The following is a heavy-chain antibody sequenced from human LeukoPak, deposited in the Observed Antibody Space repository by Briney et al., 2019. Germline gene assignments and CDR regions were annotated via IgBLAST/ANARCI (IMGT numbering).Heavy chain of an antibody. CDR1: GFTFDDYA. J-gene: IGHJ4*02. V-gene: IGHV3-9*03. CDR3: AKDMAGYSSGNFDY. Sequence: PGGSLRLSCAASGFTFDDYAMHWVRQAPGKGLEGVSGISWNSGSIGYADSVKGRFTISRDNAKNSLYLQMNSLRAEDMALYYCAKDMAGYSSGNFDYWGQGTLVTVSS. D-gene: IGHD6-19*01. CDR2: ISWNSGSI.